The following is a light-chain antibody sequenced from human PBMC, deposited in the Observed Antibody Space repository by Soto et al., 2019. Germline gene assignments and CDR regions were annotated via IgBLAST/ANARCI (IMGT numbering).Light chain of an antibody. CDR2: VAS. Sequence: DIQMTQSPSSLSASVGDRVTITCRASQGISNNLAWYQQKPGKVPHLLIYVASTLQSGFPSRFSGSGSGTDFTLTISSLQPEDAATYYCQNYDSAPFTFGPGTKVDLK. CDR1: QGISNN. CDR3: QNYDSAPFT. J-gene: IGKJ3*01. V-gene: IGKV1-27*01.